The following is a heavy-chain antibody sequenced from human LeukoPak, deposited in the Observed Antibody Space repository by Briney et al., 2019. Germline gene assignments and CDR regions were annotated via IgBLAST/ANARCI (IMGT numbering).Heavy chain of an antibody. CDR2: IIPIFGTA. CDR3: ARLYTHYDSSGYYYEDY. Sequence: SVKVSCKASGYTFTSNGISWVRQAPGQGLEWMGGIIPIFGTAKYAQNFQGRVSIAADRSTSTAYMELSSLRSEDTAVYYCARLYTHYDSSGYYYEDYWGQGTLVTVSS. CDR1: GYTFTSNG. J-gene: IGHJ4*02. D-gene: IGHD3-22*01. V-gene: IGHV1-69*06.